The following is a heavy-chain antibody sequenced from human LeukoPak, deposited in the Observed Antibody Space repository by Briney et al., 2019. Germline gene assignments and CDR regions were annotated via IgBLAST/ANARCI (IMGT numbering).Heavy chain of an antibody. CDR3: ARRAVGSGWFSGLGDTRYYYYYYYMDV. D-gene: IGHD6-19*01. Sequence: PSETLSLTCTVSGGSISSYYWSWIRQPPGKGLEWIGYIYYSGSTNYNPSLKSRVTISVDTSKNQFSLKLSSVTAADTAVYYCARRAVGSGWFSGLGDTRYYYYYYYMDVWGKGTTVTISS. V-gene: IGHV4-59*01. CDR1: GGSISSYY. J-gene: IGHJ6*03. CDR2: IYYSGST.